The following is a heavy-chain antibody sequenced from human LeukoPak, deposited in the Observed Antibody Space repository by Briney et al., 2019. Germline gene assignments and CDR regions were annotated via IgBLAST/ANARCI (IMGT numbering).Heavy chain of an antibody. CDR1: GGTFRDAW. CDR2: IRSRADGGTA. CDR3: AKHIYGVVCIQQ. Sequence: GGSLRLSCAASGGTFRDAWMTWVRQAPGKGLEWVGRIRSRADGGTAEYATAVEGRFTISRDDSTNTLYLHMSNVKTEDTAVYYCAKHIYGVVCIQQWGQGTLVTVSS. D-gene: IGHD3-3*01. J-gene: IGHJ1*01. V-gene: IGHV3-15*01.